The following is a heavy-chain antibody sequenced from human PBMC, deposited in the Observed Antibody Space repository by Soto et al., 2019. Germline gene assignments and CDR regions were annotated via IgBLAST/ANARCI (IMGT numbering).Heavy chain of an antibody. J-gene: IGHJ4*02. V-gene: IGHV3-23*01. Sequence: EVQLLESGGGLGQSGGSLRLSCVASGFSFRDYAMSWVRQAPGKGLVWVSAMTATGVSIFYADSVRGRFTISRDNSKNTLYLQMSSLRAEDTATYYCAKDSIPYSSSYDLDHWGRGALVTVSS. CDR2: MTATGVSI. CDR3: AKDSIPYSSSYDLDH. CDR1: GFSFRDYA. D-gene: IGHD6-6*01.